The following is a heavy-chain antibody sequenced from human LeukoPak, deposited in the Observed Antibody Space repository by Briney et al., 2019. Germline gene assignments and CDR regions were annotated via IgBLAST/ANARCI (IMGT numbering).Heavy chain of an antibody. D-gene: IGHD2-15*01. CDR2: ISGSGGST. CDR3: AKDRGRTWVQVAN. Sequence: GGSLRLSCAASGFTFSSYAMSWVRQAPGKGLEWVSGISGSGGSTYYADSVKGRFTISRDNSKNTLYLQMNSLRVEDTAVYYCAKDRGRTWVQVANWGQGTLVTVSS. V-gene: IGHV3-23*01. CDR1: GFTFSSYA. J-gene: IGHJ4*02.